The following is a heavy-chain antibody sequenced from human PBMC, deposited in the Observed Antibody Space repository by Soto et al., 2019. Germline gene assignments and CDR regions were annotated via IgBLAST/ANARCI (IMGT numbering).Heavy chain of an antibody. V-gene: IGHV4-39*01. D-gene: IGHD3-3*01. Sequence: HLQLQESGPGLVKPSETLSLTCTVSGNSISDRNYYWGWIRQPPGKGLEWIGSIFYTGSTSYSPSLRGRLTISVDTSKNQFSLKVTSVTAADTAIYFCATMTGSLVPTLEADYWGQGALVTVSS. CDR2: IFYTGST. CDR3: ATMTGSLVPTLEADY. CDR1: GNSISDRNYY. J-gene: IGHJ4*02.